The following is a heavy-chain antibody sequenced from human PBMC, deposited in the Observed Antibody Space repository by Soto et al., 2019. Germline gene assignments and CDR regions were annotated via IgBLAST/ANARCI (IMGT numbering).Heavy chain of an antibody. CDR1: GYSFTSYW. J-gene: IGHJ6*02. Sequence: GESLKISCKGSGYSFTSYWIGWVRQMPGKGLEWMGIIYPGDSDTRYSPSFQGQVTISADKSISTAYLQWSSLKASDTAMYYCARQGAYYGSGSYYKPQYYYGMDVWGQGTTVTVSS. CDR2: IYPGDSDT. CDR3: ARQGAYYGSGSYYKPQYYYGMDV. V-gene: IGHV5-51*01. D-gene: IGHD3-10*01.